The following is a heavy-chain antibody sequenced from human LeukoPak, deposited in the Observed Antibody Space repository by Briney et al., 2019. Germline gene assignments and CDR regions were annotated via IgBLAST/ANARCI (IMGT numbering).Heavy chain of an antibody. Sequence: ASVKVSCKASGYMFINYGITWVRQAPGQGLEWMGWISAYNGNTNYAQKLQGRVTMTTDTSTSTAYMELRSLRSDDTAVYYCARDIVVVPAAKPLDYWGQGTLVTVSS. V-gene: IGHV1-18*01. CDR3: ARDIVVVPAAKPLDY. CDR1: GYMFINYG. D-gene: IGHD2-2*02. J-gene: IGHJ4*02. CDR2: ISAYNGNT.